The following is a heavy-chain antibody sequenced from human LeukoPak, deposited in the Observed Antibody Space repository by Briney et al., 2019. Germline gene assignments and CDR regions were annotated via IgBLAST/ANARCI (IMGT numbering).Heavy chain of an antibody. Sequence: GGSLRLSCAAPGFTFSSHALYWVRQAPGKGLEWVAVISYDGSNKYYADSVKGRFTISRDNSKNTLYLQMNTLRVEDTAVYYCARDRGVGATEPDYWGQGTLVTVSS. D-gene: IGHD1-26*01. CDR1: GFTFSSHA. CDR2: ISYDGSNK. J-gene: IGHJ4*02. CDR3: ARDRGVGATEPDY. V-gene: IGHV3-30-3*01.